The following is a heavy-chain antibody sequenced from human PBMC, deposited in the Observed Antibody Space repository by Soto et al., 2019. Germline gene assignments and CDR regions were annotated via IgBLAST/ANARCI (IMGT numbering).Heavy chain of an antibody. V-gene: IGHV1-2*04. CDR1: GYVFTGYY. J-gene: IGHJ3*01. CDR2: INPKSGGA. D-gene: IGHD3-22*01. CDR3: VRDYYDGSASYGFEF. Sequence: QVHLVQSGAEVKKPGASVKVSCKASGYVFTGYYIHWVRQAPGQGLEWMGWINPKSGGATIAQKFQGWVTLTRDTSISTTYMEVNRLTSNDTAVYYCVRDYYDGSASYGFEFWGQGTPVTVAS.